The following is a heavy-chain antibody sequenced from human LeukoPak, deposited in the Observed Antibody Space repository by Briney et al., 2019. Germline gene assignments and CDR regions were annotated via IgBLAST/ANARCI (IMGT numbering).Heavy chain of an antibody. V-gene: IGHV4-39*07. CDR3: ARGPSGRRLELKGGTFDI. Sequence: SETLSLTCTVSGGSISSSSYYWGWIRQPPGKGLEWIGSIYYSGSTYYNPSLKSRVTISVDTSKNQFSLKLSSVTAADTAVYYCARGPSGRRLELKGGTFDIWGQGTMVTVSS. CDR1: GGSISSSSYY. CDR2: IYYSGST. J-gene: IGHJ3*02. D-gene: IGHD1-7*01.